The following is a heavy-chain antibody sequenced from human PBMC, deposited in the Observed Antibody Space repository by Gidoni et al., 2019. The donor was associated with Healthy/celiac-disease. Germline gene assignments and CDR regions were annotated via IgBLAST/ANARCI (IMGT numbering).Heavy chain of an antibody. CDR1: GGSFSGYY. Sequence: QVQLQQWGAGLLKPSETLSLTCAVYGGSFSGYYWSWIRQPPGKGLEWIGEINHSGSTNYNPSLKSRVTISVDTSKNRFSLKLSSVTAADTAVYYCARGEAHSRFLEWLSVIPFDPWGQGTLVTVSS. D-gene: IGHD3-3*01. CDR2: INHSGST. CDR3: ARGEAHSRFLEWLSVIPFDP. J-gene: IGHJ5*02. V-gene: IGHV4-34*01.